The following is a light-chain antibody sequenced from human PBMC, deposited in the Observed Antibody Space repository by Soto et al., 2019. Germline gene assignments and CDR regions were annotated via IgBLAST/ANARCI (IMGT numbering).Light chain of an antibody. Sequence: QSALTQPASVSGSPGQSITITCTGTSSDIGGYDYVSWYQHHPGKAPKVIIYGVTNRPSGVSHRFSGPKSANTASLTISGLQAEDEADYYCTSYTSSSTHVFGTGTKLTVL. CDR3: TSYTSSSTHV. V-gene: IGLV2-14*01. J-gene: IGLJ1*01. CDR2: GVT. CDR1: SSDIGGYDY.